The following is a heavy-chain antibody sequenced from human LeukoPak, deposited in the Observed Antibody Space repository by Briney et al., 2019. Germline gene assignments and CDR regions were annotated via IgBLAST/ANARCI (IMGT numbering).Heavy chain of an antibody. D-gene: IGHD6-19*01. CDR1: GGSISSYY. CDR2: IYYSGST. CDR3: ARLGWQWLVQAFDI. Sequence: PSETLSLTCTVSGGSISSYYWSWIRQPPGKGLEWIGYIYYSGSTNYNPSLKSRVTISVDTSKNQFSLKLSSVTAADTAVYYCARLGWQWLVQAFDIWGQGTMVTVSS. J-gene: IGHJ3*02. V-gene: IGHV4-59*08.